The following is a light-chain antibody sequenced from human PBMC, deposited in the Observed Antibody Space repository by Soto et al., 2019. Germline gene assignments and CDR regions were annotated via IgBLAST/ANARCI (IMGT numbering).Light chain of an antibody. CDR1: QDISNY. CDR3: LQHITYPFT. CDR2: AAS. J-gene: IGKJ3*01. V-gene: IGKV1-17*03. Sequence: DIQMTQSPSAMSAYVGDRVTITCRASQDISNYLVWFQQKPGKVPKRLIYAASSFQSGVPSRFISSGSGTEFTLTIRSLQPEDFATYYCLQHITYPFTFGPGTKVDFK.